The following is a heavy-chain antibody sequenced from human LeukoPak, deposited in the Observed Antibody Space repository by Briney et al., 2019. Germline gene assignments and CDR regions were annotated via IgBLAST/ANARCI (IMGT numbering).Heavy chain of an antibody. CDR2: MNPNSGNT. CDR3: ARSYGDYDNWFDP. Sequence: ASAKVSCKASGYTFTSYDINWVRQATGQGLEWMGWMNPNSGNTGYAQKFQGRVTMTRNTSISTAYMELSRLRSDDTAVYYCARSYGDYDNWFDPWGQGTLVTVSS. D-gene: IGHD4-17*01. V-gene: IGHV1-8*01. CDR1: GYTFTSYD. J-gene: IGHJ5*02.